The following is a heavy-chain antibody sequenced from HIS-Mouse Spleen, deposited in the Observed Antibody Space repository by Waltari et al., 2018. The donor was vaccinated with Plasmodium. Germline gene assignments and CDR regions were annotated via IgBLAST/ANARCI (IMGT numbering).Heavy chain of an antibody. CDR1: GFTVSTNH. J-gene: IGHJ3*02. V-gene: IGHV3-53*01. Sequence: EVQLVESGGGLIQPGGSLRLSCAASGFTVSTNHIHWVGQAPGKGLEWVSVIYSGGSTYYADSVKGRFTISRDNSKNTLYLQMNSLRAEDTAVYYCARGMKSSSSAFDIWGQGTMVTVSS. CDR2: IYSGGST. CDR3: ARGMKSSSSAFDI. D-gene: IGHD6-6*01.